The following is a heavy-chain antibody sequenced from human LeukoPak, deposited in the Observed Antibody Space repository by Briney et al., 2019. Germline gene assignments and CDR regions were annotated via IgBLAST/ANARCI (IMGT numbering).Heavy chain of an antibody. CDR1: GYTFPSYF. Sequence: ASVTVSCKASGYTFPSYFMHWVRQAPGQGLEWMGIINPTGGSTTYAQKFQGRVTMTRDTSTSTVYMELSSLRSDDTAVYYRARTAARRFDYWGQGTLVTVSS. J-gene: IGHJ4*02. CDR3: ARTAARRFDY. CDR2: INPTGGST. V-gene: IGHV1-46*01. D-gene: IGHD6-6*01.